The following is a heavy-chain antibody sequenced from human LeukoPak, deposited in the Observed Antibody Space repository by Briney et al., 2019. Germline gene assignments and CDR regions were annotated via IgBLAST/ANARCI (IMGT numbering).Heavy chain of an antibody. CDR2: INSDGSEG. CDR3: ARHADYYDSSGYNFDY. J-gene: IGHJ4*02. CDR1: GFTFSGFW. D-gene: IGHD3-22*01. Sequence: GGSLRLSCAVSGFTFSGFWMSWSRQAPGKGLEWVASINSDGSEGYYADVVKGRFTISRDNAKNSLYLQINSLRAEDTAVYYCARHADYYDSSGYNFDYWGQGTLVTVSS. V-gene: IGHV3-7*03.